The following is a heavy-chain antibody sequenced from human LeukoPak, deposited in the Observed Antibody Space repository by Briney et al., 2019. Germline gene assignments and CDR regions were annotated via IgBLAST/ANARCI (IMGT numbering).Heavy chain of an antibody. D-gene: IGHD5-18*01. Sequence: RSGGSLRLSCAASGFTFSSYWMSWVRQAPGKGLEWVANIKQDGSEKYYVDSVKGRFTISRDNAKNSLYLQMNSLRAEDTAVYYCARFGYSHGYGWGGGYYYYYMDVWGKGTTVTVSS. J-gene: IGHJ6*03. V-gene: IGHV3-7*01. CDR2: IKQDGSEK. CDR3: ARFGYSHGYGWGGGYYYYYMDV. CDR1: GFTFSSYW.